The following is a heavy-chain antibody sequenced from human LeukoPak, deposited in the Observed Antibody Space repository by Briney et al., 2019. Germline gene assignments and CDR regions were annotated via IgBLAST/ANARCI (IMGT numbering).Heavy chain of an antibody. CDR3: ARALSSWYRYNWFDP. CDR1: GGTFSSYA. V-gene: IGHV1-69*06. J-gene: IGHJ5*02. CDR2: IIPIFGTA. D-gene: IGHD6-13*01. Sequence: ASVKVSCKASGGTFSSYAISWVRQAPGQGLEWMGGIIPIFGTANYAQKFQGRVTITADKSTSTAYMELSSLRSEDTAVYYCARALSSWYRYNWFDPWGQGTLVTVSS.